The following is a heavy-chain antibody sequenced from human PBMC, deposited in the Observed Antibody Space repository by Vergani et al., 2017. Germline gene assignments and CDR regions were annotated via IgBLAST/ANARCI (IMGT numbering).Heavy chain of an antibody. V-gene: IGHV4-59*01. CDR3: ASQTMVRGVNWFDP. Sequence: QVQLQESGPGLLKPSETLSLTCTAPGGSISSYYWSWIRQPPGKGLEWIGYIYYSGSTNYNPSLKSRVTISVDTSKNQFSLKLSSVTAADTAVYYCASQTMVRGVNWFDPWGQGTLVTVSS. CDR2: IYYSGST. J-gene: IGHJ5*02. D-gene: IGHD3-10*01. CDR1: GGSISSYY.